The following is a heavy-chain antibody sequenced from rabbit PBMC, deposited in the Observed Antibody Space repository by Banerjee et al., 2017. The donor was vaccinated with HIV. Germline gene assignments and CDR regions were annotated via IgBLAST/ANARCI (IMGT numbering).Heavy chain of an antibody. CDR1: GFTLSSHY. CDR2: IDPVFGIT. D-gene: IGHD2-1*01. J-gene: IGHJ4*01. CDR3: ARDYGDFDSPGGL. V-gene: IGHV1S7*01. Sequence: HLKESGGGLVQPGGSLKLSCTASGFTLSSHYMNWVRQAPGKGLEWIGYIDPVFGITYYASWVNGRFSISRENAQNTVFLQMTSLTAADTATYFCARDYGDFDSPGGLWGPGTLVTDS.